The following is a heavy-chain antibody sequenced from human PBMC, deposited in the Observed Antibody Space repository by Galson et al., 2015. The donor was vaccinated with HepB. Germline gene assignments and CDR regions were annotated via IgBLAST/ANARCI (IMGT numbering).Heavy chain of an antibody. CDR3: ARDQGGDYWNSSGQDD. V-gene: IGHV3-30*04. CDR1: GFTFSSYA. J-gene: IGHJ6*01. Sequence: SLRLSCAASGFTFSSYAMHWVRQAPGKGLEWVAFITYDRSNKYYADSVKGRFTISRDNAKNTLYLQMNSLRAEDTAVYYCARDQGGDYWNSSGQDDWGQG. D-gene: IGHD2/OR15-2a*01. CDR2: ITYDRSNK.